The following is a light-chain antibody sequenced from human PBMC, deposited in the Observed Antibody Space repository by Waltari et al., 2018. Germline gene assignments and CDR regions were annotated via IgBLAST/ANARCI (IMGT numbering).Light chain of an antibody. J-gene: IGKJ1*01. Sequence: DIVMTQSPVSLAVSLGESATINCKSSQNILYNSNNKNFLAWYQQKPGQPPKLLIYWASTRESGVPERFGGSGSGTDFTLTISRLQAEDVAVYYCQQYYSPPWTFGQGTKVEIK. V-gene: IGKV4-1*01. CDR1: QNILYNSNNKNF. CDR2: WAS. CDR3: QQYYSPPWT.